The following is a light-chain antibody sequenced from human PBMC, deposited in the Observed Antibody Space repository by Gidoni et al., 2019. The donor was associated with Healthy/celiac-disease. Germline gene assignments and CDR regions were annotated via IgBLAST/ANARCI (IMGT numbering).Light chain of an antibody. V-gene: IGLV1-36*01. J-gene: IGLJ3*02. CDR1: SSNIGNNA. CDR3: AAWDDSLNGHWV. CDR2: YDD. Sequence: QSVLTQSPSVSEAPRQRVTISCSGSSSNIGNNAVNWYQQLPGKAPKLLIYYDDLLPSGVSDRFSGSKSGTSASLAISGLQSEDEADYYCAAWDDSLNGHWVFGGGTKLTVL.